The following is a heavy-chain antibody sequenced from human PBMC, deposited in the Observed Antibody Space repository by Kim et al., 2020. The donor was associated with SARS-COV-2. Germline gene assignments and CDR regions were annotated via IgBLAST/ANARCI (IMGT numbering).Heavy chain of an antibody. CDR3: ASGGSYYVDY. Sequence: NDDDADSVKGRFTIDRDNDKNTLYLQMNSLRAEDTDVYYCASGGSYYVDYWDQGTLVTVSS. CDR2: ND. J-gene: IGHJ4*02. D-gene: IGHD1-26*01. V-gene: IGHV3-33*01.